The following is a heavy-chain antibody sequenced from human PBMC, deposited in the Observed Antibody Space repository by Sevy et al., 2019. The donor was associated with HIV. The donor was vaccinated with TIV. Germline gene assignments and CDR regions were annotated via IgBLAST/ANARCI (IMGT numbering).Heavy chain of an antibody. CDR1: GFTFSTYW. CDR2: IKQDGSEK. J-gene: IGHJ4*02. V-gene: IGHV3-7*03. Sequence: GGSLRLSCAASGFTFSTYWMTWVRQAPGKGLEWVANIKQDGSEKEYVDSVKGRFTISRDNAKNSLYLQLDSLRAEDPAVYYCARASGDWWSFPYSVWGQGTLVTVSS. CDR3: ARASGDWWSFPYSV. D-gene: IGHD3-16*01.